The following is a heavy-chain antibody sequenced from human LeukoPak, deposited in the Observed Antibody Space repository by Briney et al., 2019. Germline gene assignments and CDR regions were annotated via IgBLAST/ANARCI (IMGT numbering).Heavy chain of an antibody. D-gene: IGHD3-10*01. CDR2: ISGSGAGT. J-gene: IGHJ4*02. V-gene: IGHV3-23*01. CDR1: GFTFSSYG. Sequence: GGSLRLSCAASGFTFSSYGMSWVRQAPGKGLEWVSGISGSGAGTYYADSVKGRFTISRDNSKNTLYLQMNSLRAEDTAVYYCANSVVRGVIPDYWGQGTLVTVSS. CDR3: ANSVVRGVIPDY.